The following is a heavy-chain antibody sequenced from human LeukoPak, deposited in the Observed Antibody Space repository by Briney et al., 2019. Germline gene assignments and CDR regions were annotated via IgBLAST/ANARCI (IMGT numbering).Heavy chain of an antibody. J-gene: IGHJ5*02. CDR2: IYYSGST. D-gene: IGHD3-3*01. Sequence: KSSQTLSLTCAVSGGSISSGGYYWSWIRQHPGKGLEWIGYIYYSGSTYYNPSLKSRVTISVDTSKDQFSLKLSSVTAADTAVYYCATGQYYDFWSGYYYSTWGQGTLVTVSS. CDR3: ATGQYYDFWSGYYYST. CDR1: GGSISSGGYY. V-gene: IGHV4-31*11.